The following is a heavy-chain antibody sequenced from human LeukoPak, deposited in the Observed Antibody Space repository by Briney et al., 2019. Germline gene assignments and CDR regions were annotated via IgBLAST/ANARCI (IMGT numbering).Heavy chain of an antibody. D-gene: IGHD2-8*01. Sequence: GGSLRLSCAASGFTVSSNYMSWVRQAQGKGLEWVSVIYSGGSTYYADSVKGRFTISRDNSKNTLYLQMNSLRAEDTAVYYCAREGVLDAFDIWGQGTVVTVSS. CDR1: GFTVSSNY. CDR3: AREGVLDAFDI. CDR2: IYSGGST. J-gene: IGHJ3*02. V-gene: IGHV3-66*01.